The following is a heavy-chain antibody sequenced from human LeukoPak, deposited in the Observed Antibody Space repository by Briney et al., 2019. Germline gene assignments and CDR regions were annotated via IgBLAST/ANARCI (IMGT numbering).Heavy chain of an antibody. V-gene: IGHV1-46*01. CDR1: GYTFTSYY. J-gene: IGHJ3*02. Sequence: ASVKVSCKASGYTFTSYYMHWVRQAPGQGLEWMGIINPSGGSTSYAQKFQGRVTMTRDTSTSTVYMEVSSLRSEDTAVYYCVKGPRSLYESGLFDIWGQGTMVTVSS. CDR2: INPSGGST. CDR3: VKGPRSLYESGLFDI. D-gene: IGHD3-16*01.